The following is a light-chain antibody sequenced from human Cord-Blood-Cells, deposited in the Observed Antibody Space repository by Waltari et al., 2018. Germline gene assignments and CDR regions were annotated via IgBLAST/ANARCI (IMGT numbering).Light chain of an antibody. CDR2: KYS. CDR1: ALPKQY. V-gene: IGLV3-25*02. Sequence: SSDLTQPPSVSVSPGQTARITCSVDALPKQYAYWYQQKQGQAPVLVIYKYSERTSGIPERFSGSSSETTVTLTISGVQAEEEADYSCQSADSSGTWVFGGGTKLTVL. J-gene: IGLJ3*02. CDR3: QSADSSGTWV.